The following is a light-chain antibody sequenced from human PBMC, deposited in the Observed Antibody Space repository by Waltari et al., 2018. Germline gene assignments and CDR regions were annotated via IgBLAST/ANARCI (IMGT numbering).Light chain of an antibody. CDR3: QQSKIWPA. CDR1: QGISSD. J-gene: IGKJ1*01. Sequence: EIVMTQSPATLSVSPGERATLSCRASQGISSDLAWYQQKPGQAPRLLIFGASTRATGVPARFSGSGSGTEFTLTISSLQSEDFGVYYCQQSKIWPAFGQGTKMEIK. V-gene: IGKV3-15*01. CDR2: GAS.